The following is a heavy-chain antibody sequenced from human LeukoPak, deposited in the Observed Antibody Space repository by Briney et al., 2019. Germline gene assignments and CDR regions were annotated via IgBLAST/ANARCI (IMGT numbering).Heavy chain of an antibody. CDR2: IYYSGST. V-gene: IGHV4-59*08. CDR1: GGSISSYY. J-gene: IGHJ3*02. D-gene: IGHD6-19*01. Sequence: SETLSLTCTVSGGSISSYYWSWIRQPPGKGLEWIGYIYYSGSTNYNPSLKSRVTISVDTSKNQFSLKLSSVTAADTAVYYCARLISSGWYMGAFDIWGQGTMVTVSS. CDR3: ARLISSGWYMGAFDI.